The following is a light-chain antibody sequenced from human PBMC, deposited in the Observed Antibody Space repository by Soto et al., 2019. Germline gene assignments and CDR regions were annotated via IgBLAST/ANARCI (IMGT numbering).Light chain of an antibody. J-gene: IGKJ5*01. V-gene: IGKV1-13*02. CDR1: QDIRDA. Sequence: AIQLTQSPSSLSASVGDRVTITCRASQDIRDALAWYQQKPGKAPKILIYDVSTLESGVPSRFSGSSSGTDFTLTISSLQPVDFATYYCQQFNSYPITFGQGTRLE. CDR3: QQFNSYPIT. CDR2: DVS.